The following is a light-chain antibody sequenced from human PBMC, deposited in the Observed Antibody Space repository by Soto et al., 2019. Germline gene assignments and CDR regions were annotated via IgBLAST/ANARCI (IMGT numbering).Light chain of an antibody. CDR1: QSVSSSY. V-gene: IGKV3-20*01. CDR3: QQYGSPPIT. CDR2: GAS. Sequence: EIVLTQSPGTLSLSPGERATLSCRASQSVSSSYLAWYQQKPGQAPRLLIYGASSRATGIPDRFSGSGSGTDFTLTISRLEPEDFAVYYCQQYGSPPITFGGGTKVETK. J-gene: IGKJ4*01.